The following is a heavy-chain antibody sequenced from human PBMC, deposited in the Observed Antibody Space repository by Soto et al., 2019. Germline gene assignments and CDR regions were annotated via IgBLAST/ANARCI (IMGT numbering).Heavy chain of an antibody. CDR3: ARDLGGWPDY. V-gene: IGHV1-3*01. CDR2: INAGNGNT. D-gene: IGHD6-19*01. CDR1: GYTFTSYA. J-gene: IGHJ4*02. Sequence: QVQLVQSGAEVKKPGASVKVSCKASGYTFTSYASHWVRQAPGQRLEWMGWINAGNGNTKYSQKFQDRVTITRDTSASTAYMELSRLRSEDTAVYYCARDLGGWPDYWGQGTLVTVSS.